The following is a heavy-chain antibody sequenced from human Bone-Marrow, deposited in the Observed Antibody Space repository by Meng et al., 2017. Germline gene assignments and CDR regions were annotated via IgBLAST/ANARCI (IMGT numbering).Heavy chain of an antibody. J-gene: IGHJ4*02. CDR2: ISTNNGNP. V-gene: IGHV7-4-1*02. D-gene: IGHD2-2*01. Sequence: QVQLVQSWSDLRKPGASVKVSCQASGYTLFRYAINWLRQAPGQGLEWMGWISTNNGNPAYAQGFTGRFVFSLDTSVSTAYLQISTLKADDTAVYYCTRDGYSDCSRTSCFDFWGQGTLVTVSS. CDR3: TRDGYSDCSRTSCFDF. CDR1: GYTLFRYA.